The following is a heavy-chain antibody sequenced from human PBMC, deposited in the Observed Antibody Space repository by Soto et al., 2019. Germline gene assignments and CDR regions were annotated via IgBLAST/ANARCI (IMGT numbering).Heavy chain of an antibody. CDR1: GGSISSYY. CDR2: IYYSGST. V-gene: IGHV4-59*01. D-gene: IGHD6-25*01. Sequence: PSETLSLTCTVSGGSISSYYWSWIRQPSGKGLEWIGYIYYSGSTNYNPSLKSRVTISVDTSKNQFSLKLSSVTAADTAVYYCARVAAWYYGMDVWGQGTTVTVSS. CDR3: ARVAAWYYGMDV. J-gene: IGHJ6*02.